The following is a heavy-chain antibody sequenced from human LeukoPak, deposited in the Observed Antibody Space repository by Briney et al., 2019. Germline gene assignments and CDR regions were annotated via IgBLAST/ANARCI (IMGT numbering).Heavy chain of an antibody. Sequence: ASVKVSCKASGYTFTSYAMHWVRQAPGQRLEWMGWINAGNGNTKYSQKFQGRVTITRDTSASTAYMELRSLRSDDTAVYYCARDWGDTFEGVIVPSYWGQGTLVTVSS. V-gene: IGHV1-3*01. CDR3: ARDWGDTFEGVIVPSY. CDR2: INAGNGNT. J-gene: IGHJ4*02. D-gene: IGHD3-16*02. CDR1: GYTFTSYA.